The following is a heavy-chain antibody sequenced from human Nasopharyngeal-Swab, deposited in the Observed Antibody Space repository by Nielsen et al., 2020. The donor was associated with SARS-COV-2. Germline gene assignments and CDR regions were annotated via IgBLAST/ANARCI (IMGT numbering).Heavy chain of an antibody. V-gene: IGHV3-13*01. D-gene: IGHD5-24*01. J-gene: IGHJ4*02. CDR3: AREGRDGFDY. CDR1: GFTFSSYD. Sequence: GESLKISCAASGFTFSSYDMHWVRQATGKSLEWVSGIHSAGDTYYPGSVKGRFTISRENAKNSLYLQMNSLRVEDTAVYNCAREGRDGFDYWGQGTLVTVSS. CDR2: IHSAGDT.